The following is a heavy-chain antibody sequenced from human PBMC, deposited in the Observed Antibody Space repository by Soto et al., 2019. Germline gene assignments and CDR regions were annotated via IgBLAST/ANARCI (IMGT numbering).Heavy chain of an antibody. D-gene: IGHD2-2*01. Sequence: TSETLSLTYAVYGGSFSGYYWSWLRQPPGKGLEWIGEINHSGSTNYNPSLKSRVTISVDTSKNQFSLKLSSVTAADTAVYYCARVEAIVVVPAARNKWFDPWGQGTLVTVS. CDR2: INHSGST. CDR3: ARVEAIVVVPAARNKWFDP. CDR1: GGSFSGYY. V-gene: IGHV4-34*01. J-gene: IGHJ5*02.